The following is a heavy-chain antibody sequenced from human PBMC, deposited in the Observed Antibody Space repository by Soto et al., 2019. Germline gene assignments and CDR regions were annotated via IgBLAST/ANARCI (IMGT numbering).Heavy chain of an antibody. CDR1: GYTFTDYY. D-gene: IGHD1-7*01. J-gene: IGHJ6*02. Sequence: ASVKVSCKASGYTFTDYYMHWVRQAPGQGLEWMGWINPNSGGTNDAQKFQGRVTMTRETSISTAYMELSRLRSDDTAEYYCASNLELRGRYYYYYDMDVWGQGTTVTVSS. CDR2: INPNSGGT. V-gene: IGHV1-2*02. CDR3: ASNLELRGRYYYYYDMDV.